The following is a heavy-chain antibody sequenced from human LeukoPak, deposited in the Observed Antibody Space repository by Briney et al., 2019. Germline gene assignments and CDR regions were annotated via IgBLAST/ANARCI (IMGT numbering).Heavy chain of an antibody. CDR1: GVTFSNHA. V-gene: IGHV3-30*14. CDR2: ISYDGSNK. CDR3: ARGFFTAFHI. J-gene: IGHJ3*02. Sequence: GGSLRLSCAASGVTFSNHAMSWVRQAPGKGLEWVAVISYDGSNKYYADSVKGRFTISRDNSKNTLYLQMDSLRAEDTAVYYCARGFFTAFHIWGQGTMVTVSS.